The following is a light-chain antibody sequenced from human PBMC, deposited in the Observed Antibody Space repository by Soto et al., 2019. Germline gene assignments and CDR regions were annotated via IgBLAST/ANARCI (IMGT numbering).Light chain of an antibody. CDR2: GNN. CDR1: MYNIGSNT. V-gene: IGLV1-44*01. J-gene: IGLJ1*01. CDR3: AAWDDTMSAQV. Sequence: SVRTQPPSASGTPGQRVTISCSGGMYNIGSNTVDWYQHLPGTAPKLLMYGNNQRPSGVPDRFSGSKSGTSASLAISGLRSDDEAVYYCAAWDDTMSAQVFGSGTKVTVL.